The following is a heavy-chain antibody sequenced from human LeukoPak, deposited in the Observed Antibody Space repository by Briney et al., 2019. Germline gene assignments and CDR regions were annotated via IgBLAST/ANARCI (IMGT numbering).Heavy chain of an antibody. CDR1: GGSISSGSYY. V-gene: IGHV4-61*02. D-gene: IGHD2-15*01. CDR2: IYTSGST. J-gene: IGHJ4*02. Sequence: PSQTLSLTCTVSGGSISSGSYYWSWIRQPAGKGLEWIGRIYTSGSTNYNPSLKSRATISVDTSKNQFSLKLSSVTAADTAVYYCAMSGVVVAAGFDYWGQGTLVTVSS. CDR3: AMSGVVVAAGFDY.